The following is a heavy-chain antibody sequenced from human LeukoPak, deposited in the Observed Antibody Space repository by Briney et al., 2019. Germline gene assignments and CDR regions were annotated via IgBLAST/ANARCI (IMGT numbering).Heavy chain of an antibody. CDR3: AREENSSSNYYYYYMDV. D-gene: IGHD6-6*01. Sequence: SETLSLTCTVSGGSISSYYWSWIRQPPGKGLEWIGYIYYSGSTNYNPSLKSRVTLSVDTSKNQFSLKLSSVTAADTAVYYCAREENSSSNYYYYYMDVWGKGTTVTVSS. V-gene: IGHV4-59*12. CDR1: GGSISSYY. CDR2: IYYSGST. J-gene: IGHJ6*03.